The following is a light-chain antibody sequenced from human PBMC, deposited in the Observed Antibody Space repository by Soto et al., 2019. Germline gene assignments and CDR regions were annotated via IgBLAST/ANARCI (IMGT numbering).Light chain of an antibody. CDR3: CSYTDIALDVV. V-gene: IGLV2-14*01. CDR2: DVT. J-gene: IGLJ2*01. Sequence: QSVLTQPASVSGSPGQSITISCTGTSSDIGDYDYVSWYQHLPGKAPKLLIFDVTHRPSGVSDRFSGSKSGNTASLTISGVRPEDEADYYCCSYTDIALDVVFGGGPQLTVL. CDR1: SSDIGDYDY.